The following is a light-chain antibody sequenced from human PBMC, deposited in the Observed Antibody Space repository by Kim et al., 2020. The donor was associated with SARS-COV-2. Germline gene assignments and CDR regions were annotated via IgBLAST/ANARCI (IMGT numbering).Light chain of an antibody. CDR1: SSDVGSYNL. Sequence: QWITISGTGTSSDVGSYNLVSWYQQHPGKAPKLMIYEVSKRPSGVSNRFSGSKSGNTASLTISGLQAEDEADYYCCSYAGSSTSVVFGGGTQLTVL. CDR2: EVS. J-gene: IGLJ2*01. V-gene: IGLV2-23*02. CDR3: CSYAGSSTSVV.